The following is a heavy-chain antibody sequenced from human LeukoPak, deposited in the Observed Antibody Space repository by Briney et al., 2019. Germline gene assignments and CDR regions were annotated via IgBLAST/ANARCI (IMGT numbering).Heavy chain of an antibody. Sequence: PAASVKVSCKASGGTFSSYAISWVRQAPGQGLEWMGRIIPILGIANYAQKFQGRVTITADKSTSTAYMELSSLRSEDTAMYYCAGLVESLANGFDFWGQGTMVTVS. J-gene: IGHJ3*01. CDR3: AGLVESLANGFDF. CDR2: IIPILGIA. V-gene: IGHV1-69*04. D-gene: IGHD2-8*02. CDR1: GGTFSSYA.